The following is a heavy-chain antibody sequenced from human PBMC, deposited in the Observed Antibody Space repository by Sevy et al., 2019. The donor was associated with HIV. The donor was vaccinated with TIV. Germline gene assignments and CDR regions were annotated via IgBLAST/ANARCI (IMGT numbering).Heavy chain of an antibody. Sequence: SETLSLTCTVSGGSITSLYWNWIRQPPGKGLEWIANICYNGHINYNPSLKSRVTLSLDTSKNQFSLRLSSVTAADTAMYYCAGENAWGRGYPWGQGTLVTVSS. V-gene: IGHV4-59*08. D-gene: IGHD1-26*01. CDR1: GGSITSLY. CDR3: AGENAWGRGYP. CDR2: ICYNGHI. J-gene: IGHJ5*02.